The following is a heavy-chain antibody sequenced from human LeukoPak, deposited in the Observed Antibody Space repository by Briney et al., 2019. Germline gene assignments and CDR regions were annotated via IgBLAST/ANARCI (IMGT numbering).Heavy chain of an antibody. D-gene: IGHD3-10*01. J-gene: IGHJ4*02. V-gene: IGHV4-34*01. CDR1: GGSFSGYY. CDR2: INHSGST. CDR3: ARVTLFRGAQIDS. Sequence: SETLSLTCAVYGGSFSGYYWSWIRQSPGKGLEWIGEINHSGSTNYNPSLKSRVTISVDTSKNQFSLNLSTVTAVDTAVYFCARVTLFRGAQIDSWGQGTLVTVSS.